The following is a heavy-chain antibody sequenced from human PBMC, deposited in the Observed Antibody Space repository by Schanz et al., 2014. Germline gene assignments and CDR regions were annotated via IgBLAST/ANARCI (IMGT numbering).Heavy chain of an antibody. Sequence: QVQLVQSGVEVKRPGASVRVSCKASGYSFTDYVIHWVRQAPGQGLEWMGWISGYNGDTNYAPKFQDRVTMTTDTSAGITSFELRNVDSDDTAVSYCVRDAGCACEDDRAMDVWGQGTMVTVSS. CDR3: VRDAGCACEDDRAMDV. CDR2: ISGYNGDT. J-gene: IGHJ3*01. CDR1: GYSFTDYV. D-gene: IGHD5-18*01. V-gene: IGHV1-18*01.